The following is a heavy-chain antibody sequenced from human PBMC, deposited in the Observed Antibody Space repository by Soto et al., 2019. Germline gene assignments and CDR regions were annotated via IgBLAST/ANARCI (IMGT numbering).Heavy chain of an antibody. CDR1: GYTFTSYD. D-gene: IGHD3-10*01. CDR3: ARVWLGITMVRGVRQVGYYYYMDV. Sequence: GASVKVSCKASGYTFTSYDINWVRQATGQGLEWMGWMNPNSGNTGYAQKFKGRITITRNTSISTAYKELSNLRSENKAVYYCARVWLGITMVRGVRQVGYYYYMDVWGKGTTVTVSS. CDR2: MNPNSGNT. J-gene: IGHJ6*03. V-gene: IGHV1-8*01.